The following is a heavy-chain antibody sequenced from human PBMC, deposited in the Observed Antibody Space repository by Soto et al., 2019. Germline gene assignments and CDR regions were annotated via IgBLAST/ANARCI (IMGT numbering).Heavy chain of an antibody. CDR1: GGSVSNGMYY. J-gene: IGHJ4*01. CDR3: SRYCNNSGRRHLYYFDY. V-gene: IGHV4-61*01. Sequence: SETLSLTCTVSGGSVSNGMYYWSWIRQPPGKGLEWIGNVYFTGTTIYNPPLKSRVTMSVDTYKDQFFLKLTSVTAADTAVYCCSRYCNNSGRRHLYYFDYLGLGTLVTVSS. D-gene: IGHD2-8*01. CDR2: VYFTGTT.